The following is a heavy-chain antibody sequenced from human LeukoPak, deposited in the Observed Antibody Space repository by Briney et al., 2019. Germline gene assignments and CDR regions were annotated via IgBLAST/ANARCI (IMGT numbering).Heavy chain of an antibody. Sequence: TGGSLRLSCAASGFTFSSYSMNWVRQAPGKGLEWVSYISSSSGTIYYADSVKGRFTISRDNAKNSLYLQMNSLRDEDTAVYYCARAAWGDSSSGGDYWGQGTLVTVSS. J-gene: IGHJ4*02. V-gene: IGHV3-48*02. CDR3: ARAAWGDSSSGGDY. CDR2: ISSSSGTI. D-gene: IGHD6-13*01. CDR1: GFTFSSYS.